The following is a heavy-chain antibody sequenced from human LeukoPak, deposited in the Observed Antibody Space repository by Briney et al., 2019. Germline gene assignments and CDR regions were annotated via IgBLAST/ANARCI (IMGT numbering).Heavy chain of an antibody. V-gene: IGHV3-9*01. CDR3: AKGGGYYDSSSYYLFDY. D-gene: IGHD3-22*01. Sequence: GGSLRLSCAASGFNFHDYAMHWVRQAPGKGLEWVSGISWNSGSIGYADSVKGRFTISRDNAKNSLYLRMNSLSPEDTALYYCAKGGGYYDSSSYYLFDYWGQGTLVTVSS. CDR2: ISWNSGSI. J-gene: IGHJ4*02. CDR1: GFNFHDYA.